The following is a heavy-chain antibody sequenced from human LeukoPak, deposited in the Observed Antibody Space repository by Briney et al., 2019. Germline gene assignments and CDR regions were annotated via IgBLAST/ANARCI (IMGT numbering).Heavy chain of an antibody. CDR1: NYSITRGYF. CDR3: ARDGVFHDSDGYSFDY. J-gene: IGHJ4*02. CDR2: IYHSGTT. Sequence: SETLSLTCAVSNYSITRGYFWGWIRQHPGKGLEWIASIYHSGTTYYNPSLRNRVTLFVDTSKNQFSLKLTSLTAADTAVYYCARDGVFHDSDGYSFDYWGQGTLVTVSS. V-gene: IGHV4-38-2*02. D-gene: IGHD3-22*01.